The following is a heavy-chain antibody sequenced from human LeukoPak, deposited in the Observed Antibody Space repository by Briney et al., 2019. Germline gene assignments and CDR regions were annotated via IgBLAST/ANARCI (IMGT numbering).Heavy chain of an antibody. CDR2: IKQDGSEK. V-gene: IGHV3-7*01. CDR3: AGGSGYLITS. D-gene: IGHD3-9*01. J-gene: IGHJ5*02. CDR1: GFSL. Sequence: GGSLGLSCAATGFSLMNWVRQAPGKGLEWLAIIKQDGSEKHYKGSVEGRFTISRDNAKNSLHLQMNSLRAEDTAVYYCAGGSGYLITSWGQGTLVTVSS.